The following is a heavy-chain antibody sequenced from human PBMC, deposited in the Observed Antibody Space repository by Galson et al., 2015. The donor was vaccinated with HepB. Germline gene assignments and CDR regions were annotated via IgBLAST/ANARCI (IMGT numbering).Heavy chain of an antibody. V-gene: IGHV3-11*06. CDR1: GFTSSDYY. J-gene: IGHJ3*01. CDR2: ISFQSTYT. Sequence: LRLSCAATGFTSSDYYMSWTRQAPGKGLEWISYISFQSTYTNYADSVKGRFTISRDNAKNSLYLQMDSLTADDTATYYCARGVVVTLSSAFDLWGQGTRVTVSS. D-gene: IGHD3-16*02. CDR3: ARGVVVTLSSAFDL.